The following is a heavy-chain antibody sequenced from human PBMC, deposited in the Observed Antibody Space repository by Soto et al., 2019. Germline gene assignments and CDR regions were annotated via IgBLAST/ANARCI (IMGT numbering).Heavy chain of an antibody. V-gene: IGHV1-18*01. CDR2: ISAYNGNT. CDR1: GYTFTSYG. J-gene: IGHJ3*02. Sequence: QVQLVQSGAEVKKPGASVKVSCKASGYTFTSYGISWVRQAPGQGLEWMGWISAYNGNTNYAQKRQGRVTMTTDTSTSTADMELRSLRSDDTAVYYCAGMGGPGRVTDAFDIWGQGTMVTVSS. D-gene: IGHD1-26*01. CDR3: AGMGGPGRVTDAFDI.